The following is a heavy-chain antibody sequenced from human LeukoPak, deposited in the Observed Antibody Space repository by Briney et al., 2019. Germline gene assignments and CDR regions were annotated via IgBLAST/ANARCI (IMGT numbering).Heavy chain of an antibody. CDR1: GFTFSSYA. CDR3: AKDQHYYDSSGYYDY. V-gene: IGHV3-23*01. CDR2: ISGSGGST. D-gene: IGHD3-22*01. Sequence: GGSLRLSCAASGFTFSSYAMSWVRQAPGKGLEWVSAISGSGGSTYYADSVKGRFTFSRDNSKNTLYLQMNSLRAEDTAVYYCAKDQHYYDSSGYYDYWGQGTLVTVSS. J-gene: IGHJ4*02.